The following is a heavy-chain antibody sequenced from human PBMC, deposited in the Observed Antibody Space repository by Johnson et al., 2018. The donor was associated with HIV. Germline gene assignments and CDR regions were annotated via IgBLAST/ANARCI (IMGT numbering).Heavy chain of an antibody. CDR1: GFTFSSYA. V-gene: IGHV3-7*01. J-gene: IGHJ3*02. Sequence: VQLVESGGGVVQPGRSLRLSCAASGFTFSSYAMHWVRQAPGKGLEWVANIKQDGSEKYYVDSVKGRFSISRDNSKNTLYLQMNSLRAEDTAVYYCARDQSSGPHDAFDIWGQGTMVTVSS. CDR3: ARDQSSGPHDAFDI. CDR2: IKQDGSEK. D-gene: IGHD3-22*01.